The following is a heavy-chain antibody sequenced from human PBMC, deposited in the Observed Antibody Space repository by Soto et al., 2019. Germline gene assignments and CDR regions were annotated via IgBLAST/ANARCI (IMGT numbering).Heavy chain of an antibody. Sequence: SETLSLTCTVSGGSLSSGGNYWSWIRQHPGKGLEWIGYIYYSGSTYYNPSLKSRVTISVDTSKNQFSVKLSSVTAADTAVYYCARDPSVANYWYFDLWGRGTLVTVSS. D-gene: IGHD2-15*01. V-gene: IGHV4-31*03. J-gene: IGHJ2*01. CDR1: GGSLSSGGNY. CDR2: IYYSGST. CDR3: ARDPSVANYWYFDL.